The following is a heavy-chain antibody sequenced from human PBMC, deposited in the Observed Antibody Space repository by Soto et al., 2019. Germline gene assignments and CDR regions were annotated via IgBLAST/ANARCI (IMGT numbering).Heavy chain of an antibody. CDR3: ARVRPYYDN. CDR2: ITGRGDST. J-gene: IGHJ4*02. V-gene: IGHV3-23*01. CDR1: GFTFSNYA. Sequence: PVGSLRLSCAASGFTFSNYAMNWVRQAPGKGLEWVSAITGRGDSTYYADSVKGRFTISRDNSKNTLYPQMNSLRAEDTAVYFCARVRPYYDNWGQGTLVTVSS.